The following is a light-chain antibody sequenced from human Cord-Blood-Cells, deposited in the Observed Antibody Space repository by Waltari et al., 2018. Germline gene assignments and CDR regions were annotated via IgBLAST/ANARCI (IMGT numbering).Light chain of an antibody. CDR1: SGRIARNY. V-gene: IGLV6-57*02. CDR2: EDN. CDR3: QSYDSSNWV. J-gene: IGLJ3*02. Sequence: NFMLTQPPSVSESPGKTVTISCTGRSGRIARNYVQWYQQRPGSAPTTVIYEDNQRPSGVPDRFSGSIDSSSNSASLTISGLKTEDEADYYCQSYDSSNWVFGGGTKLTVL.